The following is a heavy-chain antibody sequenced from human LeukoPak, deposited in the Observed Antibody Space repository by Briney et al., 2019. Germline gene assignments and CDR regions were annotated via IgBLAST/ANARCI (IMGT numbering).Heavy chain of an antibody. CDR2: IYYSGST. Sequence: SETLSLTCTVSGGSISSYYWSWIRQPPGKGLEWIGYIYYSGSTNYNPSLKSRVTISVDTSKNQFSLKLSSVTAADTAVYYCASGYSSSWDDAFDIWGQGTMVTVSS. CDR3: ASGYSSSWDDAFDI. CDR1: GGSISSYY. V-gene: IGHV4-59*01. D-gene: IGHD6-13*01. J-gene: IGHJ3*02.